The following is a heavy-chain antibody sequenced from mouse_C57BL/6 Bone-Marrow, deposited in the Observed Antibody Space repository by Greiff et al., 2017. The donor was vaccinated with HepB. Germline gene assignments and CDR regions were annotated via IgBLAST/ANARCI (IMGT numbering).Heavy chain of an antibody. CDR2: INPGSGGT. D-gene: IGHD2-1*01. V-gene: IGHV1-54*01. CDR1: GYAFTNYL. J-gene: IGHJ2*01. CDR3: ARGEGNWDY. Sequence: QVQLKESGAELVRPGTSVKVSCKASGYAFTNYLIEWVKQRPGQGLEWIGVINPGSGGTNYNEKFKGKATLTADKSSSTAYMQLSSLTSEDSAVYFCARGEGNWDYWGQGTTLTVSS.